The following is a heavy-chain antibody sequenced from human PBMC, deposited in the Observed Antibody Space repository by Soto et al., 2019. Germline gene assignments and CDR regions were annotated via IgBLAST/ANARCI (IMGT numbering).Heavy chain of an antibody. V-gene: IGHV1-58*01. D-gene: IGHD2-8*01. Sequence: ASVKVSCKASGFTFTSSAFQWVRQARGQRLEGIGWIAVGSGYTNYAQRFQDRVTLTRDMSTATTYMELSRLTSEDTAIYYCAADATAWQQMVPSDYWGQGTLVSVS. CDR3: AADATAWQQMVPSDY. CDR2: IAVGSGYT. J-gene: IGHJ4*02. CDR1: GFTFTSSA.